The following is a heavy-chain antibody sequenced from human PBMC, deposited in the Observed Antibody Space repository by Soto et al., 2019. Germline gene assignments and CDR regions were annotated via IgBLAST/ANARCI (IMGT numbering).Heavy chain of an antibody. D-gene: IGHD6-19*01. CDR1: GYSFTSYC. Sequence: SLKISCKGSGYSFTSYCIGWVRQMPGKGLEWMGIIYPGDSDTRYSPSFQGQVTISADKSISTAYLQWSSLKASDTAMYYCARPGQWLATPPDYWGQGTLVTVSS. V-gene: IGHV5-51*01. J-gene: IGHJ4*02. CDR2: IYPGDSDT. CDR3: ARPGQWLATPPDY.